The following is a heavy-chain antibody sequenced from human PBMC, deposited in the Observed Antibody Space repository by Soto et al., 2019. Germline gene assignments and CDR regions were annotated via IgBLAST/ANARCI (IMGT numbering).Heavy chain of an antibody. CDR3: ARAHIRGPTYYYDSSGYPHFDY. J-gene: IGHJ4*02. V-gene: IGHV3-30*03. CDR2: ISYDGSNK. CDR1: GFTFSSYG. D-gene: IGHD3-22*01. Sequence: GGSLRLSCAASGFTFSSYGMHWVRQAPGKGLEWVAVISYDGSNKYYADSVKGRFTISRDNSKNTLYLQMNSLRAEDTAVYYCARAHIRGPTYYYDSSGYPHFDYWGQGTLVTVSS.